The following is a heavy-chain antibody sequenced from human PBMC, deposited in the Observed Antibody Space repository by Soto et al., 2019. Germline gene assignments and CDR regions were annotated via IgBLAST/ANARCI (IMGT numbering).Heavy chain of an antibody. D-gene: IGHD4-17*01. V-gene: IGHV3-23*01. J-gene: IGHJ4*02. Sequence: LRLSCAPSGFTFSSYAMSWVRQAPGRGLEWVSAISGSGGSTYYADSVKGRFTISRDNSKTTLYLQMNSLRAEDTAVYYCAKDEDDSGDHDPYFDYWGQGTLVTVSS. CDR2: ISGSGGST. CDR1: GFTFSSYA. CDR3: AKDEDDSGDHDPYFDY.